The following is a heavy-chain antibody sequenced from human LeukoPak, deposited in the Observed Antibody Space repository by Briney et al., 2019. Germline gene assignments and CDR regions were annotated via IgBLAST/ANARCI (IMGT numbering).Heavy chain of an antibody. J-gene: IGHJ4*02. CDR2: IYYSGST. Sequence: SETLSLTCTVSGGSISSYYWSWIRQPPGKGLEWIGYIYYSGSTNYNPSLKSRVTISVDTSKNQFSLKLSSVTAADTAVYYCARASYDSWSGLYFDYWGQGTLVTVSS. V-gene: IGHV4-59*01. CDR1: GGSISSYY. D-gene: IGHD3-3*01. CDR3: ARASYDSWSGLYFDY.